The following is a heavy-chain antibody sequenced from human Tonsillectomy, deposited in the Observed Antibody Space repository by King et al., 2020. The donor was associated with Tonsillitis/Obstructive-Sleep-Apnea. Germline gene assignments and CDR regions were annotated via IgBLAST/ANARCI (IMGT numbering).Heavy chain of an antibody. CDR3: ARVLEKVSXGIYFYYYMDV. D-gene: IGHD5/OR15-5a*01. CDR1: GFTVSRNH. Sequence: VQLVESGGGLIQPGGSLRLSCAASGFTVSRNHMSWVRQAPGKGLEWVSMIYSGGITYYADSVKGRFTISRDTSKNTLYLQMSSLRAEDTAVYYCARVLEKVSXGIYFYYYMDVXGKGTTVTVSS. V-gene: IGHV3-53*01. J-gene: IGHJ6*03. CDR2: IYSGGIT.